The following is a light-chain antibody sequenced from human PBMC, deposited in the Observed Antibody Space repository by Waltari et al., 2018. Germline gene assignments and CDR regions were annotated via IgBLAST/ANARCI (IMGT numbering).Light chain of an antibody. J-gene: IGLJ2*01. Sequence: SYALTQPPSVSVSPGQSARITCSGGALPIHYAYWSQHNQGQDHLVVMYTDRERPSEKPERFSGSSSGKTSMLTISGVQVGDEADYYCQSSDSTRTFGLFGGGTKLSVL. CDR2: TDR. V-gene: IGLV3-25*03. CDR1: ALPIHY. CDR3: QSSDSTRTFGL.